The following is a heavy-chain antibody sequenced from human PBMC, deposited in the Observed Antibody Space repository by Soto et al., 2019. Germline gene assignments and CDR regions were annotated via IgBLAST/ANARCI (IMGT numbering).Heavy chain of an antibody. CDR2: ISGSGGST. CDR1: GFTFSSYA. V-gene: IGHV3-23*01. CDR3: AKVHDYGSGSYYPFDY. D-gene: IGHD3-10*01. J-gene: IGHJ4*02. Sequence: GGSLRLSCAASGFTFSSYAMSWVRQAPGKGLEWVSAISGSGGSTYYADSVKGRFTISRDNSKNTLYLQMNSLRAEDTAVYYCAKVHDYGSGSYYPFDYWGQGTLVTVSS.